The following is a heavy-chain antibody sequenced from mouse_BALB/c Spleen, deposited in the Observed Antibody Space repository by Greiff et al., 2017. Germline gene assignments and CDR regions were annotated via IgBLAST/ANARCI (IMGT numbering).Heavy chain of an antibody. V-gene: IGHV14-3*02. CDR1: GFNIKDTY. J-gene: IGHJ2*01. D-gene: IGHD1-1*01. Sequence: VQLKESGAELVKPGASVKLSCTASGFNIKDTYMHWVKQRPEQGLEWIGRIDPANGNTKYDPKFQGKATITADTSSNTAYLQLSSLTSEDTAVYYCARGIYYYGSSYYFDYWGQGTTLTVSS. CDR2: IDPANGNT. CDR3: ARGIYYYGSSYYFDY.